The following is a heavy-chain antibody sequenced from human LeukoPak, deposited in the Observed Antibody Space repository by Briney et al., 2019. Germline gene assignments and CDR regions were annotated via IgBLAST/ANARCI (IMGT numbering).Heavy chain of an antibody. CDR2: IIPIPGIA. CDR3: ARQFDFWSGYLDY. Sequence: KTGGSVRVSCTASGGTFSSYSMSWVGQGPGKGLEWVGRIIPIPGIANYAQKFQGRVTITADKSTSTAYMELSSLRSEDTAVYYCARQFDFWSGYLDYWGQGTLVTVSS. D-gene: IGHD3-3*01. V-gene: IGHV1-69*02. J-gene: IGHJ4*02. CDR1: GGTFSSYS.